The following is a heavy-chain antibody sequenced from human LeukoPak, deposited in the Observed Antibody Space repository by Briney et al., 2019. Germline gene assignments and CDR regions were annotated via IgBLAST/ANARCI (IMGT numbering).Heavy chain of an antibody. CDR1: GFSFSSYA. Sequence: GGSLRLSCAASGFSFSSYAMNWVRQAPGKGLEWVSIIFGNGDTTYYADSVKGRFTVSRDNSKDTLYLQMNSLRAEDTAVYYCARGRIGLLWFGELERWGQGTLVTVSS. V-gene: IGHV3-23*01. D-gene: IGHD3-10*01. J-gene: IGHJ4*02. CDR2: IFGNGDTT. CDR3: ARGRIGLLWFGELER.